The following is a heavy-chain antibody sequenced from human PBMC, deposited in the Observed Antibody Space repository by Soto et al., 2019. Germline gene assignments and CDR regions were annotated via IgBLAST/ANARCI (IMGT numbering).Heavy chain of an antibody. V-gene: IGHV3-74*01. CDR1: GFTFSNYW. J-gene: IGHJ5*02. CDR2: INPDGGRT. D-gene: IGHD3-10*01. CDR3: ARVKSGSYDWFDP. Sequence: GGSLRLSCAASGFTFSNYWMHWVRQAPGKGLMWVSRINPDGGRTTYADSAKGRFAISRDNAKNTLYLQMDSLRAEDTAIYYCARVKSGSYDWFDPWGQGTLVTVSS.